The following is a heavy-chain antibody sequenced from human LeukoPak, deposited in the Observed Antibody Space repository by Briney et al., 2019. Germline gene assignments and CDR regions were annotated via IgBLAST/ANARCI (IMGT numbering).Heavy chain of an antibody. CDR1: GFTFSNAW. V-gene: IGHV3-23*01. Sequence: QSGGSLRLSCAASGFTFSNAWMSWVRQAPGKGLEWVSAISGSGGSTYYADSVKGRFTISRDNSKNTLYLQMNSLRAEDTAVYYCAKWRWSPQQLGWDVGVPNPSDGMDVWGQGTTVTVSS. CDR3: AKWRWSPQQLGWDVGVPNPSDGMDV. D-gene: IGHD6-13*01. CDR2: ISGSGGST. J-gene: IGHJ6*02.